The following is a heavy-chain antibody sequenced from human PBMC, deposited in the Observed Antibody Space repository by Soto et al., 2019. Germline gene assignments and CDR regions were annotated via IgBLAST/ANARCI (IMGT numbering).Heavy chain of an antibody. CDR1: GGTFSSYA. CDR3: ARSSDGYYYGPGHPDPNPRDYYYYGMDV. V-gene: IGHV1-69*13. Sequence: VKVSCKASGGTFSSYAISWVRQAPGQGLEWMGGIIPIFGTANYAQKFQGRVTITADESTSTAYMELSSLRSEDTAVYYCARSSDGYYYGPGHPDPNPRDYYYYGMDVWGQGATVTVSS. CDR2: IIPIFGTA. D-gene: IGHD3-22*01. J-gene: IGHJ6*02.